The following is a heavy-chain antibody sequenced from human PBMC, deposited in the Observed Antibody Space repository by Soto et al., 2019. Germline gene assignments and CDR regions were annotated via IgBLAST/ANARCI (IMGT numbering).Heavy chain of an antibody. Sequence: VQLVESGGGLIQPGGSLRLSCAASGFTVSNNHMTWVRQAAGKGLELVSFVHGGGSTSYADSVKGRFTISRDNSKNPPYLQMDSLSAEDTAIYYCAGRLTTAASLDYWGRGTLVTVSS. V-gene: IGHV3-53*01. CDR1: GFTVSNNH. J-gene: IGHJ4*02. CDR3: AGRLTTAASLDY. D-gene: IGHD3-16*01. CDR2: VHGGGST.